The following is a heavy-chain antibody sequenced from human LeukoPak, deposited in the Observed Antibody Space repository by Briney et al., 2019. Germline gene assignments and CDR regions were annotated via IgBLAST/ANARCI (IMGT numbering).Heavy chain of an antibody. Sequence: GGSLRLSCAASEFSFSSYVMSWVRQAPGKGLEWVSAISGSGGSTYYADSVKGRFTISRDNSKNTLYLQMNSLRAEDTAVYYCARAPSVVVAATGDYWGQGTLVTVSS. CDR3: ARAPSVVVAATGDY. D-gene: IGHD2-15*01. CDR1: EFSFSSYV. V-gene: IGHV3-23*01. CDR2: ISGSGGST. J-gene: IGHJ4*02.